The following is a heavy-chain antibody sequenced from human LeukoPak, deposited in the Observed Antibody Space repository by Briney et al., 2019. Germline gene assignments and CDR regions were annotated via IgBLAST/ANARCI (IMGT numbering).Heavy chain of an antibody. CDR1: GFVFTSYG. D-gene: IGHD1-1*01. V-gene: IGHV1-18*01. Sequence: ASVKVSCKASGFVFTSYGFTWVRQAPGQGLEWMGWISANDGKTHYSERHQGRVTMSTDTVTSTAYMELRSLRSDNTAVYYCARELHVERDDYWGQGTLVTVSS. J-gene: IGHJ4*02. CDR3: ARELHVERDDY. CDR2: ISANDGKT.